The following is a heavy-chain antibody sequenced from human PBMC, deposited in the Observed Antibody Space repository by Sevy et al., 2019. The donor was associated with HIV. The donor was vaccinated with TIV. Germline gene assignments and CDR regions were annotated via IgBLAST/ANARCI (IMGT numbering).Heavy chain of an antibody. CDR3: ARDAAEGPYSSTWYSTWFDP. J-gene: IGHJ5*02. CDR2: ISYDGSYK. V-gene: IGHV3-30*04. D-gene: IGHD6-13*01. CDR1: GFAFNSYS. Sequence: GGSLRLSCAASGFAFNSYSLYWVRQAPGKGLEWVAAISYDGSYKYYGDSVKGGFTISRDNSKNTLYLKMNSLRTEDTAMYYCARDAAEGPYSSTWYSTWFDPWGQGTLVTVSS.